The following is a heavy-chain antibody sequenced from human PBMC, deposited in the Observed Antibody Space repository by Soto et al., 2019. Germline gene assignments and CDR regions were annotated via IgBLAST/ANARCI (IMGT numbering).Heavy chain of an antibody. J-gene: IGHJ6*03. V-gene: IGHV3-64*01. CDR3: ARAASNSFASGSYLPYYMEV. Sequence: GGSLRLSCAASGFTFSNYEMHWVRQAPGKGLEYVSGISNNGAHTDYAKSVKGRFTISRDNSENTLYLQMGSLRAEDMALYYCARAASNSFASGSYLPYYMEVWGKGTTVPVSS. D-gene: IGHD3-10*01. CDR2: ISNNGAHT. CDR1: GFTFSNYE.